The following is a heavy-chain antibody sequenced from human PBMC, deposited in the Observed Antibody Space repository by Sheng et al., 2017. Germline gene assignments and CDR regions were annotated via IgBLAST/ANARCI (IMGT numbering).Heavy chain of an antibody. CDR2: IYWNDDK. D-gene: IGHD2-8*01. CDR1: GFSLSTTGVG. V-gene: IGHV2-5*01. CDR3: AHSHHCPNGFCYDADWLDP. Sequence: QITLKESGPTLVKPTQTLTLTCTFSGFSLSTTGVGVGWVRQPPGKALEWLAVIYWNDDKRYSPSLRSRLTITKDTSKNQVVLTMTNMDHVDTATYYCAHSHHCPNGFCYDADWLDPWGQGTLVAVSS. J-gene: IGHJ5*02.